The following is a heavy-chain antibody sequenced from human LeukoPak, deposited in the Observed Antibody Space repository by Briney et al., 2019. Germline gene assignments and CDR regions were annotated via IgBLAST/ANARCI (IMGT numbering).Heavy chain of an antibody. CDR1: GYTLTELS. V-gene: IGHV1-24*01. Sequence: ASVKVSCKVSGYTLTELSMHWVRQAPGKGLEWMGGFDPEDGETIYAQKFQGRVTMTEDTSTDTAYMELSSLRSEDTAVYYCATDRNPLDDGINDFWSGYYTGRWFDPWGQGTLVTVSS. D-gene: IGHD3-3*01. CDR2: FDPEDGET. J-gene: IGHJ5*02. CDR3: ATDRNPLDDGINDFWSGYYTGRWFDP.